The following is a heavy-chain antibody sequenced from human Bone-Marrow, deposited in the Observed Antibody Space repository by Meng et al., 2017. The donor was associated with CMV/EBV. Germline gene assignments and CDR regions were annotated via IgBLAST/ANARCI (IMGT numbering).Heavy chain of an antibody. J-gene: IGHJ6*02. V-gene: IGHV4-59*01. D-gene: IGHD6-13*01. CDR3: ARALRRSWQQLVYYYGMDV. CDR1: GGSISSYY. CDR2: IYYSGST. Sequence: GSLRLSCTVSGGSISSYYWSWIRQPAGKGLEWIGYIYYSGSTNYNPSLKSRVTISVDTSKNQFSLKLSSVTAADTAVYYCARALRRSWQQLVYYYGMDVWGQGTTATVSS.